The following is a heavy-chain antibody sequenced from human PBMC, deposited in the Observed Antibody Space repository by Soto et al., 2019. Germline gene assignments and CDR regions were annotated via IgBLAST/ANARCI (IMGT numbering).Heavy chain of an antibody. J-gene: IGHJ4*02. V-gene: IGHV3-21*06. CDR1: GFTFTSYT. Sequence: GGSLRLSCAASGFTFTSYTMNWVRQAPGKGLEWVSSISSSSDYIYYADSMKGRVTISRDNAKNSLFLDMNSLTGEDTAVYYCARARVYATGTLDFWGQGTLVTVSS. CDR3: ARARVYATGTLDF. D-gene: IGHD6-13*01. CDR2: ISSSSDYI.